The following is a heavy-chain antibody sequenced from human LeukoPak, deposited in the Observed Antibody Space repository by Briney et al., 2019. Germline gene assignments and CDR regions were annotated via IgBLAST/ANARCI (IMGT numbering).Heavy chain of an antibody. Sequence: PSETLSLTCTVSGVTIDNYYWTWIRQPPGKRLEWIGYVYSSGNTNYNPSLKSRVTISFGTSKNQFSLKLSSVTAADTALYYCARQWGTRFDIWGQGTMVVVSS. CDR3: ARQWGTRFDI. CDR1: GVTIDNYY. V-gene: IGHV4-59*08. CDR2: VYSSGNT. J-gene: IGHJ3*02. D-gene: IGHD3-16*01.